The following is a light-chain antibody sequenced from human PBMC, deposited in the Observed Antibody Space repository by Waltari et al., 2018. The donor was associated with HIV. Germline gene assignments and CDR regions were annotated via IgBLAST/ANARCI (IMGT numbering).Light chain of an antibody. CDR2: DAS. CDR3: QQYATSPRT. J-gene: IGKJ1*01. CDR1: QSVGSNY. Sequence: ENVLTQSPGTLSLSPGERATLSCRASQSVGSNYLAWYQQKPGQAPRLLIYDASSRATGIPDRFRGSGSGTDFTLTISRLEPEDFAVYYCQQYATSPRTFGQGTKVEIK. V-gene: IGKV3-20*01.